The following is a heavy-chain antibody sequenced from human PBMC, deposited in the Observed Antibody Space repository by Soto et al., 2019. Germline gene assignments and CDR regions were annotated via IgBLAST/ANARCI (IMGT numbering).Heavy chain of an antibody. Sequence: GGSLRLSCAASGFTFSSYSMNWVRQAPGKGLEWVSSISSSSSYIYYADSVKGRFTISRDNAKNSLYLQMSSLRAEDTAVYYCARDPSYGYDILTGYSHYGMDVWGQGTTVTVSS. V-gene: IGHV3-21*01. D-gene: IGHD3-9*01. CDR2: ISSSSSYI. J-gene: IGHJ6*02. CDR3: ARDPSYGYDILTGYSHYGMDV. CDR1: GFTFSSYS.